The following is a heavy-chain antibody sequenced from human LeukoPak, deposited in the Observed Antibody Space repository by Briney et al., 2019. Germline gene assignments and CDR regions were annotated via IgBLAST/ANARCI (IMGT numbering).Heavy chain of an antibody. CDR1: GFTFSSYE. Sequence: GGSLRLSCAASGFTFSSYEMNWVRQAPGKGLEWVSYISSSGSTIYYADSVRGRFTISRDNAENSLFLQMNSLRAEDTALYYCARGVRAAAVGGTGFDFWGQGTLVTASS. V-gene: IGHV3-48*03. J-gene: IGHJ4*02. D-gene: IGHD6-13*01. CDR3: ARGVRAAAVGGTGFDF. CDR2: ISSSGSTI.